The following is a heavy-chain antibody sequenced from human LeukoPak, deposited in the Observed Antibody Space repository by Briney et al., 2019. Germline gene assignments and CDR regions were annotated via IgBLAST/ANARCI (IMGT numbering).Heavy chain of an antibody. J-gene: IGHJ6*02. Sequence: GGSLRLSCETSGFIFSNCWMTWVRQAPGKGLKWVSTINDNGDGTYYADSVKGRFTISRDNSKNTLYLQMNSLRAEDTAVYYCARDDVAAAGWAYYYYGMDVWGQGTTVTVSS. D-gene: IGHD6-13*01. CDR2: INDNGDGT. CDR3: ARDDVAAAGWAYYYYGMDV. CDR1: GFIFSNCW. V-gene: IGHV3-23*01.